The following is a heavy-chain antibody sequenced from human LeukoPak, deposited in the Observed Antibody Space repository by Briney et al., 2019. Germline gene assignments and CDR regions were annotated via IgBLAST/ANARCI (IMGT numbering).Heavy chain of an antibody. V-gene: IGHV4-34*12. CDR1: GGSFSGYY. CDR2: IIHSGST. D-gene: IGHD6-25*01. CDR3: ARVAAEARGMDV. J-gene: IGHJ6*02. Sequence: SETLSLTCAVSGGSFSGYYWSWIRQPPGKGLEWIGEIIHSGSTNYKPSLKSRVTISVDTSKNQFSLKLNSVTAADTAVYYCARVAAEARGMDVWGQGTTVTVSS.